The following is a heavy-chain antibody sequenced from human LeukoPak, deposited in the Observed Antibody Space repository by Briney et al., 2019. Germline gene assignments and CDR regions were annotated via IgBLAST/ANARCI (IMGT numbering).Heavy chain of an antibody. CDR2: IKQDGSEK. CDR3: ARWSHYCSGGSCYGRYYYYYYGMDV. V-gene: IGHV3-7*01. Sequence: GGSLRLSCAASGFTFSSYSMNWVRQAPGKGLEWVANIKQDGSEKYYVDSVKGRFTISRDNAKNSLYLQMNSLRAEDTAVYYCARWSHYCSGGSCYGRYYYYYYGMDVWGQGTTVTVSS. D-gene: IGHD2-15*01. J-gene: IGHJ6*02. CDR1: GFTFSSYS.